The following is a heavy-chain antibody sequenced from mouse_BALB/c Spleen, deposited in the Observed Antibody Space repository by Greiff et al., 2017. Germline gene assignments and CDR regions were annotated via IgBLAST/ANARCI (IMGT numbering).Heavy chain of an antibody. CDR3: ARDYGSTNWYFDV. J-gene: IGHJ1*01. CDR2: ISYSGST. Sequence: EVQLVESGPGLVKPSQSLSLTCTVTGYSITSDYAWNWIRQFPGNKLEWMGYISYSGSTSYNPSLKSRISITRDTSKNQFFLQLNSVTTEDTATYYCARDYGSTNWYFDVWGAGTTVTVSS. CDR1: GYSITSDYA. D-gene: IGHD1-1*01. V-gene: IGHV3-2*02.